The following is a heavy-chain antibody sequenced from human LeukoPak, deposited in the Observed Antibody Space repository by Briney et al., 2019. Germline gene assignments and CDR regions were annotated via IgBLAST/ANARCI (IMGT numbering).Heavy chain of an antibody. V-gene: IGHV3-15*01. Sequence: GGSLRLSCAASGFTFSNAWMSWVRQAPGKGLEWVGRIKSKTDGGTTDYAAPVKGRFTISRDDSKNTLYLQMNSLKTEDTAVYYCELMYSSGWDDYYYYYYMDVWGKGTTVTISS. J-gene: IGHJ6*03. CDR1: GFTFSNAW. CDR3: ELMYSSGWDDYYYYYYMDV. CDR2: IKSKTDGGTT. D-gene: IGHD6-19*01.